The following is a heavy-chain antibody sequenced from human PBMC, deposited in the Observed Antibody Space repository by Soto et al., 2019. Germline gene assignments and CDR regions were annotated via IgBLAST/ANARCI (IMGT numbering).Heavy chain of an antibody. CDR2: ISYDGSNK. J-gene: IGHJ6*02. V-gene: IGHV3-30*18. CDR1: VFTVSSYG. D-gene: IGHD5-12*01. Sequence: GSLRLSCAASVFTVSSYGMHWVRQAPGKGLEWVAVISYDGSNKYYADSVKGRFTISRDNSKNTLYLQMNSLRAEDTAVYYCAKDRDSGYDYTGYYYYGMDVWGQGTTVTVSS. CDR3: AKDRDSGYDYTGYYYYGMDV.